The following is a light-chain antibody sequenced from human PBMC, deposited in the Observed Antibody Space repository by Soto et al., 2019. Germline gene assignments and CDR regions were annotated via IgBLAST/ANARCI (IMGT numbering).Light chain of an antibody. Sequence: DIQMTQFPSTLSASVGDRVTITCRASQNIDIWLSWYQQKPGKAPSLLIYDASNLKSGVPSRFSGSGSGTEFTLTISSLQPDDSGSYYCQQHKSYPVTFGGGTKVEIK. J-gene: IGKJ4*01. CDR3: QQHKSYPVT. V-gene: IGKV1-5*01. CDR1: QNIDIW. CDR2: DAS.